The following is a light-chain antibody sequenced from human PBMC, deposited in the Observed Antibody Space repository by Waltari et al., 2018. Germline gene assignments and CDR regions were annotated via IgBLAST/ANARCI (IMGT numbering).Light chain of an antibody. CDR2: DVT. V-gene: IGLV2-14*03. CDR1: SSDSGGYNY. CDR3: SSFTSSTTGI. J-gene: IGLJ2*01. Sequence: SSLTQPDSVSGSPGQSITISCSGISSDSGGYNYVSWYQPHPGEAPKVIIYDVTNRPSGVSNRYSGSKSGSSASLIISGLQPEDEAVYYCSSFTSSTTGIFGGGTKLTVL.